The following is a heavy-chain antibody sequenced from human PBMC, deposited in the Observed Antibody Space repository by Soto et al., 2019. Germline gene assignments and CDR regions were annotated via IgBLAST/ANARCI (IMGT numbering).Heavy chain of an antibody. CDR1: GGSFSGYY. J-gene: IGHJ4*02. D-gene: IGHD1-1*01. V-gene: IGHV4-34*01. CDR3: ARGWKALDE. CDR2: INHSGST. Sequence: SETLSLTCAVYGGSFSGYYWSWIRQPPGKGLEWIGEINHSGSTNYNPSLKSRVTISVDASKNQFSLKLSSVTAADTAVYYCARGWKALDEWGQGNLVTV.